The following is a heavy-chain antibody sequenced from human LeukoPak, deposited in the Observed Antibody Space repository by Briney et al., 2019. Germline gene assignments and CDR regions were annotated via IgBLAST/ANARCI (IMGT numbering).Heavy chain of an antibody. CDR3: ARPNLYSTSLDAFDI. CDR2: IGGSGDNT. J-gene: IGHJ3*02. CDR1: RFTFSSYA. V-gene: IGHV3-23*01. D-gene: IGHD2-8*01. Sequence: GGSLRLSCAASRFTFSSYAMSWVRQAPGKGLEWVSAIGGSGDNTYYADSVNGRFTISRDNSKNTLYLQMNSLRAEDTAVYYCARPNLYSTSLDAFDIWGQGTMVTVSS.